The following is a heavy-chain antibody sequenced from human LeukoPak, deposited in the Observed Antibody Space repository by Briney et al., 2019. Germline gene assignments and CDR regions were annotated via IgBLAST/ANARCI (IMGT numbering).Heavy chain of an antibody. CDR2: IQNDGSDK. V-gene: IGHV3-30*02. Sequence: PGGSLRLSCAASGINFRSSGMHWVRQAPGKGLEWVTFIQNDGSDKSYAASVQGRVNISRDNSKNTVYLHMNSLRADDTALYDCAREGGGAAPGRFDYWGQGTLVTVSS. CDR1: GINFRSSG. D-gene: IGHD6-13*01. J-gene: IGHJ4*02. CDR3: AREGGGAAPGRFDY.